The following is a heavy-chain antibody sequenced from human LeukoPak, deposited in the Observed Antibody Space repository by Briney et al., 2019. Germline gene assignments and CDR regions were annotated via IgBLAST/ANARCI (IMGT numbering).Heavy chain of an antibody. V-gene: IGHV3-33*01. CDR1: GFTFSSYG. D-gene: IGHD3-9*01. J-gene: IGHJ4*02. Sequence: PGRSLRLSCAASGFTFSSYGMHWVRQAPGKGLDWVAVIWYDGSEKYYADSVKGRFTISRDNSKNTLYLQMNSLRAEDTAVYYCARDAGRYFDWLGYWGQGTLVTVSS. CDR3: ARDAGRYFDWLGY. CDR2: IWYDGSEK.